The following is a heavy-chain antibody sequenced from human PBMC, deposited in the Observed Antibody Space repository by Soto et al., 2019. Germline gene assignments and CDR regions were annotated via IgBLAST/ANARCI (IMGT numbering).Heavy chain of an antibody. J-gene: IGHJ5*02. CDR3: AGQPFPIAAASYGRRNWFDP. Sequence: PSETLSLTCTASGGSITSSSHFWGWVRQPPGKGLEWIRTIYFAGNTYYTPPLKSRLNMSIDTSTNEFYLRLNSVTAADTAVYSCAGQPFPIAAASYGRRNWFDPWGTGTLVTVSS. V-gene: IGHV4-39*01. CDR2: IYFAGNT. CDR1: GGSITSSSHF. D-gene: IGHD3-16*01.